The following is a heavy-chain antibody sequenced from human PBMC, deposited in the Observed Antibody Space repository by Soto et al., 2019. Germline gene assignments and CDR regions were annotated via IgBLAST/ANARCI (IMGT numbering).Heavy chain of an antibody. V-gene: IGHV4-34*01. CDR2: INHSGST. Sequence: QVQLQQWGAGLLKPSETLSLTCAVYGGSFSGYYWSWIRQPPGKGLEWIGEINHSGSTNYNPSLKSRVTISVDTSKNQFSLKLSSVTAADTDVYYCARGRTIFGVAPKYYYYMDVWGKGTTVTVSS. CDR3: ARGRTIFGVAPKYYYYMDV. CDR1: GGSFSGYY. J-gene: IGHJ6*03. D-gene: IGHD3-3*01.